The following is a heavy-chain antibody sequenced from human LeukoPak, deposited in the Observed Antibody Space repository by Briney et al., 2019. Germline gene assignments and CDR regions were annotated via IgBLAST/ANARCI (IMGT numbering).Heavy chain of an antibody. Sequence: GESLKISCKGSGYSFTNYWIGWVRQMPGKGLEWMGIIYPGDSDTRYSPSFQGLVTISADKSISTAYLQWSSLKASDTAIYYCARRRDLYSGSYYPFDYWGQGTLVTVSS. J-gene: IGHJ4*02. V-gene: IGHV5-51*01. CDR1: GYSFTNYW. D-gene: IGHD1-26*01. CDR2: IYPGDSDT. CDR3: ARRRDLYSGSYYPFDY.